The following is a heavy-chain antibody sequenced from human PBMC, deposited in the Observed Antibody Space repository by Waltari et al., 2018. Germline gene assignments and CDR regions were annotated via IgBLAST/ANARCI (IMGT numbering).Heavy chain of an antibody. CDR1: GYTFTSYG. D-gene: IGHD5-12*01. CDR2: VDPEDGET. CDR3: AREVASGYENWFDP. V-gene: IGHV1-18*01. Sequence: QVQLVQSGAEVKKPGASVKVSCKASGYTFTSYGISWVRQAPGQGLEWMGLVDPEDGETIYAEKFQGRVTITADESTSTAYMELSSLRSEDTAVYYCAREVASGYENWFDPWGQGTLVTVSS. J-gene: IGHJ5*02.